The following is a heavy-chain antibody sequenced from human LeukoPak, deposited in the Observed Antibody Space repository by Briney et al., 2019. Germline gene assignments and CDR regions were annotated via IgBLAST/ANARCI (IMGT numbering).Heavy chain of an antibody. V-gene: IGHV1-3*03. CDR1: GCTFTSYA. Sequence: ASVKVSCKASGCTFTSYAMHWVRQAPGQRLEWMGWINAGNGYTKYSQEFQGRVTITRDTSASTAYMELSSLRSEDMAVYYCARVVKYSSGPLTDLLPYYFDYWGQGTLVTVSS. CDR3: ARVVKYSSGPLTDLLPYYFDY. CDR2: INAGNGYT. J-gene: IGHJ4*02. D-gene: IGHD6-19*01.